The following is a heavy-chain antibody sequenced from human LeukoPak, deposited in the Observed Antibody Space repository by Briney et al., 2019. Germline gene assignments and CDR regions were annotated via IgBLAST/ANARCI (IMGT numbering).Heavy chain of an antibody. CDR2: ISSNGGST. Sequence: GGSLSLSCAASGFTLSSYAMHWVRQAPGKGLEYVSAISSNGGSTYYANSVKGRFTISRDNSKNTLYLQMGSLRAEDMAVCYCASGLGFYYYMDVWGKGTTVTVSS. CDR3: ASGLGFYYYMDV. D-gene: IGHD6-19*01. V-gene: IGHV3-64*01. J-gene: IGHJ6*03. CDR1: GFTLSSYA.